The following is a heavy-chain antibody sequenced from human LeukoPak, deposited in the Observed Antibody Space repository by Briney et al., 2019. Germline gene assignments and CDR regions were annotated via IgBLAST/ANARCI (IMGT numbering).Heavy chain of an antibody. CDR2: ISSSSSTI. CDR3: ATDRLITMIPAGYFDY. D-gene: IGHD3-22*01. V-gene: IGHV3-48*02. Sequence: GGSLRLSCAASGFTFSTYGMQWVRQAPGKGLEWVSYISSSSSTIYYADSVKGRFTISRDNAKNSLYLQMNSLRDEDTAVYYCATDRLITMIPAGYFDYWGQGTLVTVSS. CDR1: GFTFSTYG. J-gene: IGHJ4*02.